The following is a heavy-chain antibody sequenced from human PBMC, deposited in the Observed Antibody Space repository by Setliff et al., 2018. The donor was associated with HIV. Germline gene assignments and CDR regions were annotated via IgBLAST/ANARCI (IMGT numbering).Heavy chain of an antibody. CDR1: GFTFSSYS. Sequence: GGSLRLSCAASGFTFSSYSMNWVRQAPGKGLEWVSSISSSSSYIYYADSVKGRFTISRDNSRNTLYLQMNSLRAEDTAVYFCAKLGGSESYSNAFDYWGQGTLVTVSS. CDR2: ISSSSSYI. D-gene: IGHD3-10*01. V-gene: IGHV3-21*04. J-gene: IGHJ4*02. CDR3: AKLGGSESYSNAFDY.